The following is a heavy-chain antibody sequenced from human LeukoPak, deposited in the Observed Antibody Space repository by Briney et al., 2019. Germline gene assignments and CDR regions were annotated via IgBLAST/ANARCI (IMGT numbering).Heavy chain of an antibody. CDR2: IRYDGSNK. Sequence: PGGSLRLSCPASGFTFSSYGMHWVRQAPGKGLEWVAFIRYDGSNKYYADSVKGRFTISRDNSKNTLYLQMNSLRAEDTAVYYCAKDKGYYGSGSYFYFDYWGQGTLVTVSS. V-gene: IGHV3-30*02. CDR3: AKDKGYYGSGSYFYFDY. CDR1: GFTFSSYG. J-gene: IGHJ4*02. D-gene: IGHD3-10*01.